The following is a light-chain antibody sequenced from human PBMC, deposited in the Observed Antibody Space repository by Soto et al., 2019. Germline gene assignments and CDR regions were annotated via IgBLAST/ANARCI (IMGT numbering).Light chain of an antibody. CDR3: LQDHNYFWT. CDR2: GAS. J-gene: IGKJ1*01. Sequence: AVQMTQSPSSLSASVGDRVTITCRASQDIRNYLGWYQQKPGKAPKLLIYGASSLQSGVPSRFAGSGSVTDFTLTISSLQPEDSASYFCLQDHNYFWTFGQGTKVDIK. V-gene: IGKV1-6*01. CDR1: QDIRNY.